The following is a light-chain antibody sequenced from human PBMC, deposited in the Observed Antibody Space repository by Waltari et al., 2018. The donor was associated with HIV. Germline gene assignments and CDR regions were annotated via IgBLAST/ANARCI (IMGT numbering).Light chain of an antibody. Sequence: QSALTQPASVSGSLGQSITISCTGTSSDVGGHNSVSWYQQHPGKAPKPLISVVSMRPSGFSNRFSGSKSGNPASLPFSGLQAEDEAAYYCISYTANSRIFGGGTRLTVL. J-gene: IGLJ2*01. CDR2: VVS. V-gene: IGLV2-14*03. CDR3: ISYTANSRI. CDR1: SSDVGGHNS.